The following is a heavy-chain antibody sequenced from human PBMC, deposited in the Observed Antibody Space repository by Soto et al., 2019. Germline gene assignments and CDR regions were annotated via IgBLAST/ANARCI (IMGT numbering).Heavy chain of an antibody. D-gene: IGHD3-3*01. Sequence: GGSLRLSCAASGFTFSSYAMSWVRQAPGKGLEWVSAISGSGGSTYYTDSVKGRFTISRDNSKNTLYLQMNSLRAEDTAVYYCAKEVLRFLEWYRGGMDVWGQGTTVTVSS. CDR1: GFTFSSYA. J-gene: IGHJ6*02. V-gene: IGHV3-23*01. CDR3: AKEVLRFLEWYRGGMDV. CDR2: ISGSGGST.